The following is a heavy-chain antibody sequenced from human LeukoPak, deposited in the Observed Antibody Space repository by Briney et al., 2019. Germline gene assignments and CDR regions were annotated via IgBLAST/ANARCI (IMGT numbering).Heavy chain of an antibody. J-gene: IGHJ3*02. CDR2: ISGGGGSR. D-gene: IGHD2-2*01. CDR1: GFIFRSYA. CDR3: ARILSSSHAFGI. Sequence: PGGSLRLSCTASGFIFRSYAMSWVRQAPGKGLEWVSAISGGGGSRYLADPVRGRFTISRDNSKNSLYLQMNSLRAEDTAVYYCARILSSSHAFGIWGQGTMVTVSS. V-gene: IGHV3-23*01.